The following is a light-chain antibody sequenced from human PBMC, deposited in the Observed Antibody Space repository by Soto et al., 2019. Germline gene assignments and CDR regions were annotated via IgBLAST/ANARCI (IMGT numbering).Light chain of an antibody. Sequence: EIVLTQSPLSLPVTPGEPASISCRSSRSILGSSGYNYLNWYLQKPGQSPQLLIYLGSSRASGVPDRCSGSGSGTDFTRTISRVAAGDVGVYFCAQGLAVPFTFGGGTKVEI. CDR1: RSILGSSGYNY. CDR2: LGS. J-gene: IGKJ4*01. CDR3: AQGLAVPFT. V-gene: IGKV2-28*01.